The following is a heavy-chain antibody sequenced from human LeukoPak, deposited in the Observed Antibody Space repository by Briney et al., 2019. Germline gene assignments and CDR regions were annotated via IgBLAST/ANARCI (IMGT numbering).Heavy chain of an antibody. CDR1: GYTFTSYA. CDR3: ATRAYCGGDCRNAFDI. D-gene: IGHD2-21*02. CDR2: IIPILGIA. V-gene: IGHV1-69*04. J-gene: IGHJ3*02. Sequence: SVKVSCKASGYTFTSYAISWVRQAPGQGLEWMGRIIPILGIANYAQKFQGRVTITADKSTSTAYMELSSLRSEDTAVYYCATRAYCGGDCRNAFDIWGQGTMVTVSS.